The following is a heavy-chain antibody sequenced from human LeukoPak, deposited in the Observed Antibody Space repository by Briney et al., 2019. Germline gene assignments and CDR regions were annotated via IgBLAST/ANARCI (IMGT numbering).Heavy chain of an antibody. CDR3: ARGRRWLQLSTSFDY. J-gene: IGHJ4*02. V-gene: IGHV4-34*01. D-gene: IGHD5-24*01. CDR2: INHSGST. CDR1: GGSFSGYY. Sequence: SETLSLTCAVYGGSFSGYYWSWIRQPPGKGLEWIGEINHSGSTNYNPSLKSRVTISVDTSKDQFSLKLSSVTAADTAVYYCARGRRWLQLSTSFDYWGQGTLVTVSS.